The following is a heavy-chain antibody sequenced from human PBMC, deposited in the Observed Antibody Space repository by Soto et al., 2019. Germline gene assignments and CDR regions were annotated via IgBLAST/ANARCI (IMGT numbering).Heavy chain of an antibody. J-gene: IGHJ3*02. CDR2: IYYSGST. V-gene: IGHV4-61*08. CDR1: GGSISSGGYS. D-gene: IGHD3-22*01. CDR3: ARHSPYYYDSSGYYYDGAFDI. Sequence: PSETLSLTCAVSGGSISSGGYSWSWIRQPPGKGLEWIGYIYYSGSTNYNPSLKSRVTISVDTSKNQFSLKLSSVTAADTAVYYCARHSPYYYDSSGYYYDGAFDIWGQGTMVTVSS.